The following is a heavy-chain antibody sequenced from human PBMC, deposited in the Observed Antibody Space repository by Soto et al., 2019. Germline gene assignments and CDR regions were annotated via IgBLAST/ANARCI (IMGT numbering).Heavy chain of an antibody. CDR1: GYSFTTYW. CDR2: IYPGDSDT. Sequence: EVQLVQSGAEVKEPGESLKISCKGSGYSFTTYWIGWVRQMPWKVLDWMGIIYPGDSDTRYSPSFQGQVTISADQSIRTAYLQWSSLKASDTAMYYCARAIVLGQNYYGVDVWGQGTTVTGSS. CDR3: ARAIVLGQNYYGVDV. V-gene: IGHV5-51*03. J-gene: IGHJ6*02. D-gene: IGHD2-8*02.